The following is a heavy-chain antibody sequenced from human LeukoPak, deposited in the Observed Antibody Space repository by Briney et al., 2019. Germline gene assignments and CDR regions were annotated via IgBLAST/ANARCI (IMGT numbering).Heavy chain of an antibody. V-gene: IGHV3-30*18. Sequence: GGSLRLSCAASGFTFSSYAMSWVRQAPGKGLEWVAVISYDGSNKYYADSVKGRFTISRDNSKNTLYLQMNSLRAEDTAVYYCAKGVGIVATGGMDVWGQGTTVTVSS. J-gene: IGHJ6*02. CDR2: ISYDGSNK. CDR3: AKGVGIVATGGMDV. CDR1: GFTFSSYA. D-gene: IGHD5-12*01.